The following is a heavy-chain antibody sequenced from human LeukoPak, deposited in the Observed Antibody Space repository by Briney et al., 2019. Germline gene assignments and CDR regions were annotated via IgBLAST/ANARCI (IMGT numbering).Heavy chain of an antibody. CDR1: GFTFSSYW. V-gene: IGHV3-7*01. Sequence: PGGSLRLSCAASGFTFSSYWMSWVRQAPGKGREWVASIKEDGSEKYYVDSVKGRFTISRDNAKNSLYLQMNSLRAEDTAVYYCARGGLGGMTPPFDYWGQGTLVTVSS. CDR2: IKEDGSEK. CDR3: ARGGLGGMTPPFDY. D-gene: IGHD1-14*01. J-gene: IGHJ4*02.